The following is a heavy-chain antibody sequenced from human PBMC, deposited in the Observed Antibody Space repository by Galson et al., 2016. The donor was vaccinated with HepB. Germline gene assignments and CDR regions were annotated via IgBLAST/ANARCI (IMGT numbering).Heavy chain of an antibody. J-gene: IGHJ2*01. V-gene: IGHV3-21*01. CDR3: AKPPEWARRYFDL. Sequence: SLRLSCAASGFTFSTYSMNWVRQAPGKGLEWVSFISITSGYKYYADSLKGRVTIARDNAKNPLYMQMNSLRAEDTAVYYCAKPPEWARRYFDLWGRGTLVTVSS. CDR1: GFTFSTYS. CDR2: ISITSGYK. D-gene: IGHD3-3*01.